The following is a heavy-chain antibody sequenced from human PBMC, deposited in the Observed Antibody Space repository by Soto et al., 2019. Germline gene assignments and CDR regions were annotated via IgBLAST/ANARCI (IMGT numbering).Heavy chain of an antibody. Sequence: SETLSLTCTVSGGSISSYYWSWIRKPPGRGLEWIGYIYYSGSTNYNPSLKSRVTISVDTSKNQFSLKLSSVTAADTAVYYCASTILDIVATIFDYWGQGTLVTVSS. D-gene: IGHD5-12*01. CDR3: ASTILDIVATIFDY. CDR1: GGSISSYY. V-gene: IGHV4-59*01. CDR2: IYYSGST. J-gene: IGHJ4*02.